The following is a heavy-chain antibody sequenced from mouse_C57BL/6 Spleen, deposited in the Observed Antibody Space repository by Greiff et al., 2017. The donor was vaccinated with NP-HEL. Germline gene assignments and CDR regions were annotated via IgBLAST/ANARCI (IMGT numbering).Heavy chain of an antibody. D-gene: IGHD2-4*01. CDR1: GFNIKDDY. CDR2: IDPENGDT. Sequence: EVQLVESGAELVRPGASVKLSCTASGFNIKDDYMHWVKQRPEQGLEWIGWIDPENGDTEYASKFQGKATITADTSSNTAYLQLSSLTSEDTAVYYCTIYYDYEEYAMDYWGQGTSVTVSS. V-gene: IGHV14-4*01. CDR3: TIYYDYEEYAMDY. J-gene: IGHJ4*01.